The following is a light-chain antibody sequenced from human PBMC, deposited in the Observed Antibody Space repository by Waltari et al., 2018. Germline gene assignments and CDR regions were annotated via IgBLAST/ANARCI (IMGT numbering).Light chain of an antibody. V-gene: IGLV3-1*01. J-gene: IGLJ2*01. CDR1: KLGDKY. Sequence: SYELTQPPSVSVSPGQTASLTCSAVKLGDKYACWYQQKPGQSPVLVIYQDSKRPSGIPERFSGSNSGNTATLTISGTQAMDEADYYCQAWDSSTVVFGGGTKLTVL. CDR2: QDS. CDR3: QAWDSSTVV.